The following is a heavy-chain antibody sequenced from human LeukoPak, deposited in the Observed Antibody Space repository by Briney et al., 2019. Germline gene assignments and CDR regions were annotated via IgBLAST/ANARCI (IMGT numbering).Heavy chain of an antibody. V-gene: IGHV3-48*03. Sequence: GSLRLSCAASGFTFSNYEMNLVRQAPGEGLEGVSYISSSGSTIYYADSVKGRFTISRDNAKNSLYLQMNSLRAEDTAVYYCARATPGIAVAGDYWGQGTLVTVPS. J-gene: IGHJ4*02. D-gene: IGHD6-19*01. CDR1: GFTFSNYE. CDR3: ARATPGIAVAGDY. CDR2: ISSSGSTI.